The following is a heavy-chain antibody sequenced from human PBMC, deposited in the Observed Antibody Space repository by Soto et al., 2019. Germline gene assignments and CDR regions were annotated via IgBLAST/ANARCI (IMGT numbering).Heavy chain of an antibody. CDR3: ARPSTSYGDYGWSLAY. V-gene: IGHV1-18*01. J-gene: IGHJ4*02. Sequence: QVQFVQSGAEVKKPGASVKVSCKASGYPFGGYAIGWVRQAPGQGLEWMGWVSANTGDSGYAQRFQGRVTLTTETSTSTAYMELRGLRSDDTAVYYCARPSTSYGDYGWSLAYWGQGTLVTVSS. CDR1: GYPFGGYA. D-gene: IGHD4-17*01. CDR2: VSANTGDS.